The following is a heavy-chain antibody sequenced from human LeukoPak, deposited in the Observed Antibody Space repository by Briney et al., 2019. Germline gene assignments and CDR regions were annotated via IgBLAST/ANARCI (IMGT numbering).Heavy chain of an antibody. V-gene: IGHV3-9*03. J-gene: IGHJ4*02. CDR1: GFTFVDYA. CDR2: ISWNSGSI. Sequence: GGSLRLSCAASGFTFVDYAMHWVRQAPGKGLEWVSGISWNSGSIGYADSVKGRFTISRDNAKNSLYLQMNSLRAEDMALYYCAKESSSGYYFDYWGQGTLVTVSS. D-gene: IGHD6-19*01. CDR3: AKESSSGYYFDY.